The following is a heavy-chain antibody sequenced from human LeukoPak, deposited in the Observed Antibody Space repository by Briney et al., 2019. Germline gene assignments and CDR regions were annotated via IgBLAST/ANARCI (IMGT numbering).Heavy chain of an antibody. CDR3: ARDRCYYDSSGYLFN. CDR2: INPNSGGT. Sequence: ASVKVSCKASGYTFTGYYMHWVRQAPGQGLEWMGWINPNSGGTNYAQKFQGRVTMTRDTSISTAYMELSRLRSDDTAVYYCARDRCYYDSSGYLFNWGQGTLVTVSS. CDR1: GYTFTGYY. J-gene: IGHJ4*02. D-gene: IGHD3-22*01. V-gene: IGHV1-2*02.